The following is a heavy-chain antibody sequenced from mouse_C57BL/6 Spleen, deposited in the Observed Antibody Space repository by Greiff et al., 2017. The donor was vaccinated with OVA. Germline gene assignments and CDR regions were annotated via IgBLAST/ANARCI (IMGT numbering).Heavy chain of an antibody. V-gene: IGHV5-17*01. D-gene: IGHD1-1*01. Sequence: EVQRVESGGGLVKPGGSLKLSCAASGFTFSDYGMHWVRQAPEKGLAWVAYISSGSSTIYYADTVKGRFTISRDNAKNTLFLQMTSLRSEDTAMYYCARHDGSSYFDYWGQGTTLTVSS. CDR2: ISSGSSTI. J-gene: IGHJ2*01. CDR3: ARHDGSSYFDY. CDR1: GFTFSDYG.